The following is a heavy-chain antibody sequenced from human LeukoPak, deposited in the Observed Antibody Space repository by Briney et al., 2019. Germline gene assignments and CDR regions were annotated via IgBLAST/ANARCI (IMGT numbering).Heavy chain of an antibody. CDR2: INHSGST. Sequence: SETLSLTCAVYGGSFSGYYWSWIRQPPGKGLEWIGEINHSGSTNYNPSLKSRVTIPVDTSKNQFSLKLSSVTAADTAVYYCARTPLRGSYYFDYWGQGTLVTVSS. CDR1: GGSFSGYY. V-gene: IGHV4-34*01. D-gene: IGHD2-15*01. J-gene: IGHJ4*02. CDR3: ARTPLRGSYYFDY.